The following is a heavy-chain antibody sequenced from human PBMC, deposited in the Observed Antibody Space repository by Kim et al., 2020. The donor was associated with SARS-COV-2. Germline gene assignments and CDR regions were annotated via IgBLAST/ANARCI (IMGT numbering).Heavy chain of an antibody. Sequence: GRFTISRDNAKTSLYLQMNSLRAEDTAVYYCARTMVRGVIITDYYYGMDVWGQGTTITVSS. V-gene: IGHV3-11*06. CDR3: ARTMVRGVIITDYYYGMDV. D-gene: IGHD3-10*01. J-gene: IGHJ6*02.